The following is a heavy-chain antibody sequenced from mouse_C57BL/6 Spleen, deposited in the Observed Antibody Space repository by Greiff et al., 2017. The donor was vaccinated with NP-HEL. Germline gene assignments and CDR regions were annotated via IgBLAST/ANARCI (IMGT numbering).Heavy chain of an antibody. CDR3: GGVYYDYDYAMDY. Sequence: EVKLQESGAELVKPGASVKLSCTASGFNIKDYYMHWVKQRTEQGLAWIGRIDPEDGETKYAPKFQGKATITADTSSNTAYLQLSSLTSEDTAVYYCGGVYYDYDYAMDYWGQGTSVTVSS. J-gene: IGHJ4*01. CDR1: GFNIKDYY. D-gene: IGHD2-4*01. CDR2: IDPEDGET. V-gene: IGHV14-2*01.